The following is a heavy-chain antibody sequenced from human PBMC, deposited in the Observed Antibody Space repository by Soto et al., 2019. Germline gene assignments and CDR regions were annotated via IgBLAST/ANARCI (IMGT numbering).Heavy chain of an antibody. J-gene: IGHJ4*02. CDR2: TYYRSKWYN. V-gene: IGHV6-1*01. CDR3: VRYKGDLVY. Sequence: SQTLSLTCAISGDSVSSNSAAWNWIRQSPSRGLEWLGRTYYRSKWYNEYALSVKSRITINPDTSKNQFSLQLDSVTPEDTGIFYRVRYKGDLVYWGQGTLVNVS. D-gene: IGHD3-16*01. CDR1: GDSVSSNSAA.